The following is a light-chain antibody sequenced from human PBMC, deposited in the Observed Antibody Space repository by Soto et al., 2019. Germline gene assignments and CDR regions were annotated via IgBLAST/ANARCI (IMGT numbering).Light chain of an antibody. V-gene: IGKV3-15*01. J-gene: IGKJ1*01. CDR2: GAS. Sequence: EMVMTQSQGTLSVCPGDNVTLSCLASQSVSSNLAWYQQKPAQAPRLLIYGASTRAAGIPARFSGSGSGTEFTLTISSLQSEDFAVYYCQQYNNWPRTFGQGTKVDIK. CDR3: QQYNNWPRT. CDR1: QSVSSN.